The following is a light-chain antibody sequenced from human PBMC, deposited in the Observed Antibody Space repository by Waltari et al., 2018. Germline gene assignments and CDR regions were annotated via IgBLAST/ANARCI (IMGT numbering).Light chain of an antibody. V-gene: IGLV1-51*01. J-gene: IGLJ3*02. Sequence: QSVLTQPPSVSAAPGQRVTISCSGGSSNIGNNDVSWYQQFPGTAPKLLITDNNKRPFGIPDRFSGSKSGTSATLGITGLQTGDEADYYCVTWDSRLSVVVFGGGTKVTVL. CDR3: VTWDSRLSVVV. CDR1: SSNIGNND. CDR2: DNN.